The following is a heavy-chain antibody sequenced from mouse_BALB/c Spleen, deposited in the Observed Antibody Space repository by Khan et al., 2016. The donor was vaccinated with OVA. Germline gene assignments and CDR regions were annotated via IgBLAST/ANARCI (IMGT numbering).Heavy chain of an antibody. V-gene: IGHV3-6*02. CDR2: ISYDGSN. J-gene: IGHJ2*01. Sequence: VQLKESGPGLVKPSQSLSLTCSVTGYSFTSGYYWNWIRQFPGNKLEWMGYISYDGSNNYNPSLKNRISITRDTSKNQFFLKLNSVTTEDTATYYGARDYYGSSYYFDYWGQGTTLTVSS. D-gene: IGHD1-1*01. CDR3: ARDYYGSSYYFDY. CDR1: GYSFTSGYY.